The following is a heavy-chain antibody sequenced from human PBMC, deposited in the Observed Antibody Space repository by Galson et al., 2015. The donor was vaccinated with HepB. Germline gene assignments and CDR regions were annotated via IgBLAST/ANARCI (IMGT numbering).Heavy chain of an antibody. D-gene: IGHD3-22*01. V-gene: IGHV3-43D*03. CDR2: ITWDGKTT. Sequence: SLRLSCAASGFRFEHHTMHWVRQIPRKSLEWLSFITWDGKTTSYADSARGRFIISRDNNKNSLYLEMKSLRVDDTALYYCAKDYFDSSGGAYYYYGMDAWGPGTTVTVAS. CDR1: GFRFEHHT. J-gene: IGHJ6*02. CDR3: AKDYFDSSGGAYYYYGMDA.